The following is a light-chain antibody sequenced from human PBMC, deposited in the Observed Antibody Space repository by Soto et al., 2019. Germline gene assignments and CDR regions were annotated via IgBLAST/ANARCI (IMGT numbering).Light chain of an antibody. V-gene: IGLV1-40*01. J-gene: IGLJ3*02. CDR2: GNN. CDR1: SSNIGAGYD. CDR3: QSYDGSLSASGWV. Sequence: QSVLTQPPSVSGAPGQRVTISCTGSSSNIGAGYDVHWYQQTPGTAPKVLIYGNNNRPSGVPDRFSGSKSGTSASLAITGLQAEDEADYYCQSYDGSLSASGWVFGGGTKVTVL.